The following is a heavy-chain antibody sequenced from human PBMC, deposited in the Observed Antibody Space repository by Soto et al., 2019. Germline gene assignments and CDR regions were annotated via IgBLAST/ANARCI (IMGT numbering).Heavy chain of an antibody. D-gene: IGHD2-2*01. Sequence: PGGSLRLSCLVSGLPYADYAMHWVRHAPGKGLEWVSSMSWNSRSIGYAPSVKCRFNISGDNAKNSLYLPVDILRAEATASSYCAKVGVPAAHFNSIVAWVQG. CDR1: GLPYADYA. V-gene: IGHV3-9*01. CDR3: AKVGVPAAHFNSIVA. CDR2: MSWNSRSI. J-gene: IGHJ5*02.